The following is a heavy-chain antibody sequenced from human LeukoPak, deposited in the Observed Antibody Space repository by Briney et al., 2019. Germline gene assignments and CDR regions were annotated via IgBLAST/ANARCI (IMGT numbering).Heavy chain of an antibody. D-gene: IGHD2-2*01. V-gene: IGHV1-69*01. Sequence: ASVKVSCKASGGTFSSYAISRVRQAPGQGLEWMGGIIPIFGTANYAQKFQGRVTITADESTSTAYMELSSLRSEDTAVYYCARGRGDCSSTSCYFSPDYYYYGMDVWGQGTTVTVSS. CDR3: ARGRGDCSSTSCYFSPDYYYYGMDV. CDR1: GGTFSSYA. CDR2: IIPIFGTA. J-gene: IGHJ6*02.